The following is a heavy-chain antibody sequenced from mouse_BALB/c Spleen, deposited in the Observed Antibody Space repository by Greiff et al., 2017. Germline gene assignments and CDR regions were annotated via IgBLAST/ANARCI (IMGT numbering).Heavy chain of an antibody. Sequence: VQLVESGPGLVAPSQSLSITCTVSGFSLTGYGVNWVRQPPGKGLEWLGMIWGDGSTDYNSALKSRLSISKDNSKSQVFLKMNSLQTDDTARYYCARERGSSYSYAMDYWGQGTSVTVSS. J-gene: IGHJ4*01. CDR2: IWGDGST. D-gene: IGHD1-1*01. CDR1: GFSLTGYG. CDR3: ARERGSSYSYAMDY. V-gene: IGHV2-6-7*01.